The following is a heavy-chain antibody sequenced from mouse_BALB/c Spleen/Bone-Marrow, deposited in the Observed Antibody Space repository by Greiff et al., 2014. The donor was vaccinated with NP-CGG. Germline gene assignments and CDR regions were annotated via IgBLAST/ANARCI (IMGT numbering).Heavy chain of an antibody. CDR3: AIDWDPFAY. D-gene: IGHD4-1*01. V-gene: IGHV1-9*01. J-gene: IGHJ3*01. CDR2: ILPGSGST. Sequence: QVQLQQSGAELMKPGASVKISCKATGYTLSSYWIEWVKQRPGHGLEWIGEILPGSGSTNYNEKFKGKATFTADTSSNTAYMQLSSLTSEDSAVYYCAIDWDPFAYWGQGTLVTVSA. CDR1: GYTLSSYW.